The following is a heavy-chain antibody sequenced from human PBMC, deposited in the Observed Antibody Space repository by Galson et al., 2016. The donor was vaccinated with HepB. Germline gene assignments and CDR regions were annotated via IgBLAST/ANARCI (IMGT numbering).Heavy chain of an antibody. CDR1: GFTFNSYN. V-gene: IGHV3-48*02. CDR3: ARNPEVNIILQH. D-gene: IGHD2/OR15-2a*01. J-gene: IGHJ1*01. CDR2: ISGSASAI. Sequence: SLRLSCAASGFTFNSYNMNWVRQAPGKGLEWVSYISGSASAIYYADSVKGRFTVSRDNAKNSLYLQMNSLRDEDTAVYYCARNPEVNIILQHWGQGTLVTVSS.